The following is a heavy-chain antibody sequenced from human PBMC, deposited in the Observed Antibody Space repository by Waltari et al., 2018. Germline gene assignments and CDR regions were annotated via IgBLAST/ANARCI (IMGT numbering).Heavy chain of an antibody. D-gene: IGHD6-13*01. J-gene: IGHJ4*02. CDR3: ARVLSSWYLRGIGLYDY. V-gene: IGHV1-2*02. Sequence: QVQLVQSGAEVKKPGASVKVSCKASGYTFTGYYMHWVRQAPGQGLEWMGWINPNSGGTNYEQKFQGRVTMTRDTSISTAYMELSRLRSDDTAVYYCARVLSSWYLRGIGLYDYWGQGTLVTVSS. CDR2: INPNSGGT. CDR1: GYTFTGYY.